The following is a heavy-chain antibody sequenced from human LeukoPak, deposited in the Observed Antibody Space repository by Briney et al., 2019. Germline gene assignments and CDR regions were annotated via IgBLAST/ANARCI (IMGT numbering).Heavy chain of an antibody. V-gene: IGHV1-2*02. J-gene: IGHJ4*02. D-gene: IGHD3-16*01. Sequence: ASVKVSCKASGYTFTGYYMHWVRQAPGQGLEWMGWINPNTGGTNYAQKFQDRVTITRDTSISTAYMELSRLSIYDTAVYYCAKEGARWYWGQGTLVTVSS. CDR1: GYTFTGYY. CDR2: INPNTGGT. CDR3: AKEGARWY.